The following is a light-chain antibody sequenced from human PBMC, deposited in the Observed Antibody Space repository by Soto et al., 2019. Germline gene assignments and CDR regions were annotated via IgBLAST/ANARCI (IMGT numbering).Light chain of an antibody. Sequence: QSVLTQPPSASGTPGQRVTISCSGSSSNIGSSTVNWYQQLPGTAPKLLISTNNQRPSGVPDRFSGSKSGTSASLAISGLQSEDEADYYCATWDDSLNIWVFGGGTKVTVL. CDR2: TNN. J-gene: IGLJ3*02. CDR3: ATWDDSLNIWV. CDR1: SSNIGSST. V-gene: IGLV1-44*01.